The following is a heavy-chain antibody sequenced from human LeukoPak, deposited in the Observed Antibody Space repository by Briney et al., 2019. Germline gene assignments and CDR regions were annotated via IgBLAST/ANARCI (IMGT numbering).Heavy chain of an antibody. D-gene: IGHD2-21*02. CDR2: INHSGST. Sequence: SETLSLTCAVYGGSFSGYYWSWIRQPPGKGLERIGEINHSGSTNYNPSLKSRVTISVDTSKNQFSLKLSSVTAADTAVYYCARGLAYCGGDCYSALLKYYYGMDVWGQGTTVTVSS. J-gene: IGHJ6*02. CDR3: ARGLAYCGGDCYSALLKYYYGMDV. CDR1: GGSFSGYY. V-gene: IGHV4-34*01.